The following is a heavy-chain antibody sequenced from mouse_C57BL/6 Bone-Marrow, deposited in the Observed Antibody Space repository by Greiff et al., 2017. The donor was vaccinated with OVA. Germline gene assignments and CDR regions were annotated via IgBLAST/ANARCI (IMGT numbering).Heavy chain of an antibody. J-gene: IGHJ3*01. CDR1: GYTFTSYG. D-gene: IGHD2-4*01. Sequence: QVQLQQSGAELARPGASVKLSCKASGYTFTSYGISWVKQRTGQGLEWIGEIYPRSGNTYYNEKFKGKATLTADKSSSTAYMELRSLTSEDSAVYFCAYDYDAYWGQGTLVTVSA. CDR2: IYPRSGNT. V-gene: IGHV1-81*01. CDR3: AYDYDAY.